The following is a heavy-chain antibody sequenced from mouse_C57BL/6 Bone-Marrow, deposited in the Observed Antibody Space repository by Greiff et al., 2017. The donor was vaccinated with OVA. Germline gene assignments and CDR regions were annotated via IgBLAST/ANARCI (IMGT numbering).Heavy chain of an antibody. J-gene: IGHJ3*01. Sequence: EVKLQESGGGLVQPGGSLKLSCAASGFTFSDYGMAWVRQAPRKGPEWVAFISNLAYSFSYADTVTGRFTISSANDKTTLYLEMSSLRAEDTAMYYCARGGTWDEPAYWGQGTLVTVSA. CDR1: GFTFSDYG. V-gene: IGHV5-15*01. CDR2: ISNLAYSF. D-gene: IGHD4-1*01. CDR3: ARGGTWDEPAY.